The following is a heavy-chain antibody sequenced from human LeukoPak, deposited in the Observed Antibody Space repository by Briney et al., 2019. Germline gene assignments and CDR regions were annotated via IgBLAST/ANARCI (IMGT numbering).Heavy chain of an antibody. CDR3: ARFYSGYCGY. V-gene: IGHV3-11*06. J-gene: IGHJ4*02. Sequence: PGGSLRLSCAASGFTFGDYYMSCIRQAPGKGLEWVSYILTSTIYANYADSVKGRFTISRDNANNSLYLQMNNLRAEDTAVYYCARFYSGYCGYWGQGILVTVSS. CDR2: ILTSTIYA. D-gene: IGHD4-11*01. CDR1: GFTFGDYY.